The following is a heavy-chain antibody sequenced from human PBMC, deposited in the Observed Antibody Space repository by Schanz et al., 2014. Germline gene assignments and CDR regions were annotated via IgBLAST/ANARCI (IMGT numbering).Heavy chain of an antibody. D-gene: IGHD3-22*01. V-gene: IGHV3-23*01. CDR1: GFTFSSYA. J-gene: IGHJ4*02. CDR3: AKDRSWDYDSSGYFDY. Sequence: EVHLLESGGGLVQPGGSLRLSCAASGFTFSSYAMSWVRQAPGKGLEWVSAISGSGGSTYYADSVKGRFTISRDNAKNSLFLQMNSLRAEDTAVYYCAKDRSWDYDSSGYFDYWGQGTLGTVSS. CDR2: ISGSGGST.